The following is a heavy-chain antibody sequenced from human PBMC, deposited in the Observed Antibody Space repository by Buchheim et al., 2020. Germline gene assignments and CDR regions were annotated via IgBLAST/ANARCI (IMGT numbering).Heavy chain of an antibody. CDR1: GFTFSSYA. D-gene: IGHD3-3*01. Sequence: EVQLLESGGGLVQPGGSLRLSCAASGFTFSSYAMSWVRQAPGKGLEWVSAISGSGGSTYYADSVKGRFTISRDNSKNTAYMQMNSLRAEDTAVYYCAKDLENYDFWSGYFGDDYWGQGTL. V-gene: IGHV3-23*01. J-gene: IGHJ4*02. CDR2: ISGSGGST. CDR3: AKDLENYDFWSGYFGDDY.